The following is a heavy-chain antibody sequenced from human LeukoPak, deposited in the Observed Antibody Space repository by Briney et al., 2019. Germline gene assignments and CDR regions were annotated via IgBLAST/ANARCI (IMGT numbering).Heavy chain of an antibody. CDR1: GFAVSTNF. D-gene: IGHD6-13*01. CDR2: IFSGDNT. J-gene: IGHJ4*02. Sequence: GGSLRLSCAASGFAVSTNFITRVRQAPGKGLEWVSFIFSGDNTYYADSVKGRFTISRDNSKNMVYLQMNSLRAEDTAVYYCARALAAAGPIDYWGQGTLVTVSS. V-gene: IGHV3-53*05. CDR3: ARALAAAGPIDY.